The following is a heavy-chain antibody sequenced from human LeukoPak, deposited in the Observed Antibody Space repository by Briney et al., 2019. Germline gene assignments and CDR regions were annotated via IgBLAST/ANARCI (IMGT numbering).Heavy chain of an antibody. J-gene: IGHJ4*02. Sequence: GRSLRLSCAASGFTFSSYAMHWVRQAPGKGLEWVAVISYDGSNKYYADSVKGRFTISRDNSKNTLYLQMNSLRAEDTAVYYCARGPAYDFWSGYYPDYWGQGTLVTVSS. V-gene: IGHV3-30-3*01. CDR3: ARGPAYDFWSGYYPDY. CDR1: GFTFSSYA. D-gene: IGHD3-3*01. CDR2: ISYDGSNK.